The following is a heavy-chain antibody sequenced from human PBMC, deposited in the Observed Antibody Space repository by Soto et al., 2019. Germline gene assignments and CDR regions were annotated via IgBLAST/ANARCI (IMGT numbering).Heavy chain of an antibody. J-gene: IGHJ6*02. CDR3: AKDLPSSIAAAAGMDV. D-gene: IGHD6-13*01. CDR1: GFTFSSYA. CDR2: ISGSGGST. V-gene: IGHV3-23*01. Sequence: PGGSLRLSCAASGFTFSSYAMSWVRQAPGKGLEWVSAISGSGGSTYYADSVKGRFTISRDSSKNTLYLQMNSLRAEDTAVYYCAKDLPSSIAAAAGMDVWGQGTTVTVSS.